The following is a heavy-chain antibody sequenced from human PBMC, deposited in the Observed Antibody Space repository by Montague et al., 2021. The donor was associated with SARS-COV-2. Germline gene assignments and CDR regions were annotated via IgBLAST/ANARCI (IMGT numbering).Heavy chain of an antibody. CDR1: GDSINSGPYF. D-gene: IGHD2-21*01. Sequence: TLSLTCSVSGDSINSGPYFWNWIRQPAGKGLEWIGRTYTRGGTHSNPSLESRVTISTDTSKNQLSLELSSVTVADTAVYYCARGSRVMAPTLLSGMDVWGQGTTVTVSS. CDR2: TYTRGGT. V-gene: IGHV4-61*02. J-gene: IGHJ6*02. CDR3: ARGSRVMAPTLLSGMDV.